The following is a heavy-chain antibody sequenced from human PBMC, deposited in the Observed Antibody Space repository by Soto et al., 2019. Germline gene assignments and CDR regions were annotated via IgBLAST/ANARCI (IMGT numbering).Heavy chain of an antibody. D-gene: IGHD3-22*01. CDR3: VRGTTYSDSSGSVRYFDY. CDR2: IHTGNGNT. V-gene: IGHV1-3*04. CDR1: GYTFTSCA. J-gene: IGHJ4*02. Sequence: ASVKVSCKASGYTFTSCAMHWVRQAPGQRLEWMGWIHTGNGNTKYSQKFQGRVTLTRDTSASTAYMELSSLRSEDTAVYYCVRGTTYSDSSGSVRYFDYWGQGTLVTVSS.